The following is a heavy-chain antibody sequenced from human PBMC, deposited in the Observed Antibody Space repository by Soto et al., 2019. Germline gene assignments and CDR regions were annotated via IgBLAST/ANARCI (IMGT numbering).Heavy chain of an antibody. Sequence: EVQLVESGGGLVQPGGSLRLSCAASGFTVNSNYMSWVRQAPGKGLGWVSVIYSDGSTYYADSVKGRFIISRVHSNNTLYFQMNSLRSEDKAVKYCATLTKSDILSGVCPCWGQGTLVTVSS. D-gene: IGHD3-9*01. CDR3: ATLTKSDILSGVCPC. V-gene: IGHV3-66*01. J-gene: IGHJ4*02. CDR1: GFTVNSNY. CDR2: IYSDGST.